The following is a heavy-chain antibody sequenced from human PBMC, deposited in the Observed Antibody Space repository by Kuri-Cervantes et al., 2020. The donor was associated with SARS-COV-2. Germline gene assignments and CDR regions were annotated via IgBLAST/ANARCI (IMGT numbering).Heavy chain of an antibody. CDR1: GGSISSSSYY. Sequence: SETLSLTCTVSGGSISSSSYYWGWIRQPPGKGLEWIGSIYHSGSTYYNPSLKSRVTISVDTSKNQFSLKLSSVTAADTAVYYCARDNYDFWGGASLPGYWGQGTLVTVSS. J-gene: IGHJ4*02. CDR3: ARDNYDFWGGASLPGY. V-gene: IGHV4-39*07. CDR2: IYHSGST. D-gene: IGHD3-3*01.